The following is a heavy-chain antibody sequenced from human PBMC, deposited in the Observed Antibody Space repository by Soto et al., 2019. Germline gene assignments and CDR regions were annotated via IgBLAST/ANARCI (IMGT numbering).Heavy chain of an antibody. Sequence: QVQLVESGGGVVRPGRSLRLSCAASGFTFSNHAMHWVRQAPGKGLEWVAVISPDGGTEGQAGSVKGRFAISRDNSNNTLFLEMNSLTPEDTAVYYCARRFLEWFNNGLDVWGQGTTVTVSS. CDR3: ARRFLEWFNNGLDV. D-gene: IGHD3-3*01. J-gene: IGHJ6*02. CDR1: GFTFSNHA. CDR2: ISPDGGTE. V-gene: IGHV3-30*09.